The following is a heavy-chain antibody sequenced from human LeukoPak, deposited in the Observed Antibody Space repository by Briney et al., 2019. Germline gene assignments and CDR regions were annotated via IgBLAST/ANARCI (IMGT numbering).Heavy chain of an antibody. CDR3: ARVLRGYSGYDYYFDY. CDR2: INYSGST. Sequence: SETLPLTCTVSGGSVSSGSYYWSWIRQPPGKGLEWIGYINYSGSTNYNPSLKSRVTISVDTSKNQFSLKLSSVTAADTAVYYCARVLRGYSGYDYYFDYWGQGTLVTVSS. D-gene: IGHD5-12*01. CDR1: GGSVSSGSYY. V-gene: IGHV4-61*01. J-gene: IGHJ4*02.